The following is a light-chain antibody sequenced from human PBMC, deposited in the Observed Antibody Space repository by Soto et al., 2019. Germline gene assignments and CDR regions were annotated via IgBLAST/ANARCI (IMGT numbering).Light chain of an antibody. V-gene: IGKV1-9*01. J-gene: IGKJ3*01. Sequence: IQLTQSPSSMSASGGDRVTITCLASQGISSYLACYQQKPGNAPKLLIYAASTLQSGVPSRFRGSGSGTDCTLTIRILQPEDFATYYCQQRNSYPFTFGPGTKVDI. CDR2: AAS. CDR3: QQRNSYPFT. CDR1: QGISSY.